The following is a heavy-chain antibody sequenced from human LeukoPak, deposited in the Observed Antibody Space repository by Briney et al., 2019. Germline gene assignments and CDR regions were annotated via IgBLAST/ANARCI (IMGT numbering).Heavy chain of an antibody. Sequence: PGGSLRLSCAASGFSFSSYAMSWVRQAPGKGLEWVAFIRYDGSNKYYADSVKGRFTISRDNSKNTLYLQMNSLRAEDTAVYYCARPHQSIAAAGTDWYFDLWGRGTLVTVSS. CDR1: GFSFSSYA. CDR2: IRYDGSNK. V-gene: IGHV3-30*02. D-gene: IGHD6-13*01. CDR3: ARPHQSIAAAGTDWYFDL. J-gene: IGHJ2*01.